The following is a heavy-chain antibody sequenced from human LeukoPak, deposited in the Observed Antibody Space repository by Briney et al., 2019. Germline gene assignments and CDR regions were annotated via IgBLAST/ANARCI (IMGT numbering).Heavy chain of an antibody. CDR2: IYSGGST. J-gene: IGHJ4*02. CDR1: GFTVSSNY. Sequence: PWRSLRLSCAASGFTVSSNYMSWVRQAPGKGLEWVSVIYSGGSTYYADSVKGRFTISRDNSKNTLYLQMNSLRAEDTAVYYCARDSGVRYLDYWGQGTLVTVSS. V-gene: IGHV3-53*01. D-gene: IGHD3-10*01. CDR3: ARDSGVRYLDY.